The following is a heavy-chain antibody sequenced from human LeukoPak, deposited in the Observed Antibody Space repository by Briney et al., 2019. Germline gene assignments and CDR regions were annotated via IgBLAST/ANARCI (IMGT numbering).Heavy chain of an antibody. J-gene: IGHJ3*01. CDR3: AREFTIFGVVIQRYDAFDV. CDR2: ISGSGGST. CDR1: GFTFRSYA. Sequence: GGSLRLSCAASGFTFRSYAMSWVRQAPGKGLEWVSAISGSGGSTYYADSVKGRFTISRDNSKNTLYLQMNSLRAEDTAVYYCAREFTIFGVVIQRYDAFDVWGQGTMVTVSS. D-gene: IGHD3-3*01. V-gene: IGHV3-23*01.